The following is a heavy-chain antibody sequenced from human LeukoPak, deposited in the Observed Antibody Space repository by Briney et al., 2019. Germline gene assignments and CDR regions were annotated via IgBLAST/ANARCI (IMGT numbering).Heavy chain of an antibody. CDR1: GFTFSTYA. CDR2: ISTTGANT. Sequence: GSLRLSCAASGFTFSTYAMSWVRQAPGKGLEWVSTISTTGANTYYADSVQGRFTISRDNSKNTQFLQMNSLRGEDTAVYYCLGYCSGGSCYSGAHWGQGTLVTVSS. V-gene: IGHV3-23*01. J-gene: IGHJ4*02. D-gene: IGHD2-15*01. CDR3: LGYCSGGSCYSGAH.